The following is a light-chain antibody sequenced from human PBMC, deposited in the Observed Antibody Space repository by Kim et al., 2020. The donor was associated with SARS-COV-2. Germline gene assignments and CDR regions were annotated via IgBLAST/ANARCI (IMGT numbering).Light chain of an antibody. V-gene: IGLV2-18*02. CDR1: SSDVVGYNR. Sequence: QSALTQPPSVSGSPGQSVAISCTGTSSDVVGYNRVSWYQHPPGTAPKLIIYEVSHRPSGVPDRFSGSHSGNTASLTISGLQAEDEADYYCTSYTSSNTYVFGSGTKVTVL. J-gene: IGLJ1*01. CDR2: EVS. CDR3: TSYTSSNTYV.